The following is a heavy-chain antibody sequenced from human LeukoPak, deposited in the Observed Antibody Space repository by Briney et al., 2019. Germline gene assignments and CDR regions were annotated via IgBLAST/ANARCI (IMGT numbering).Heavy chain of an antibody. D-gene: IGHD5-12*01. J-gene: IGHJ4*02. V-gene: IGHV1-69*13. CDR2: IIPIFGTA. CDR3: AREGGYPYYFDY. CDR1: GGTFSSYA. Sequence: SVKVSCKASGGTFSSYAISWVRQAPGQGLEWMGGIIPIFGTANYAQKFQGRVTITADESTSTAYMELSSLRPEDTAVYYCAREGGYPYYFDYWGQGTLVTVSS.